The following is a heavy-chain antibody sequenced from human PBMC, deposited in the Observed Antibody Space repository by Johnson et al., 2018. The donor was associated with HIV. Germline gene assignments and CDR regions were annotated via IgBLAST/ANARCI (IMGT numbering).Heavy chain of an antibody. Sequence: MLLVESGGGLVQPGGSLRLSCAASGFTFDDYAMHWVRQAPGKGLEWVSGFYRNDGSSTYAASVKGRFTISRDNVKNSLYLQMNSLKTDDTAVYYCTTGPVGATKGGGAFDIWGQGTMVTVSS. D-gene: IGHD1-26*01. CDR2: FYRNDGSS. CDR1: GFTFDDYA. J-gene: IGHJ3*02. V-gene: IGHV3-20*04. CDR3: TTGPVGATKGGGAFDI.